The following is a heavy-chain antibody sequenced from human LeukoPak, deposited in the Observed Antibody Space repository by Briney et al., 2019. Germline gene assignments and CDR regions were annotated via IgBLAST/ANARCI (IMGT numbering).Heavy chain of an antibody. CDR3: ARGDYYDGGGRNWFDP. D-gene: IGHD3-16*01. Sequence: SETLSLTCTVSGGSIRSDYWSWVRQPPGKGLEWIGYIHYSGSTYYNPSLKSRVTMSVDTSRNQFSLRLTSVTAADTAVYYCARGDYYDGGGRNWFDPWGQGTLVTVSS. V-gene: IGHV4-59*12. J-gene: IGHJ5*02. CDR1: GGSIRSDY. CDR2: IHYSGST.